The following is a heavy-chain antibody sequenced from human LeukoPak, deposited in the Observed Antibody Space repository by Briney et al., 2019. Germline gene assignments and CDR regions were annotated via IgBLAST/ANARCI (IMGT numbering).Heavy chain of an antibody. V-gene: IGHV3-74*01. CDR1: GFSFTSYW. CDR2: INTDGSGT. CDR3: TRAYDSGTYSSFDY. D-gene: IGHD3-10*01. Sequence: GGSLRLSCAASGFSFTSYWMHWVRQAPGKGLVWISCINTDGSGTTYADSVKGRFTISRDNAKNTLYLQMNGLRAEDTAVYYCTRAYDSGTYSSFDYWGQGTLVTVTS. J-gene: IGHJ4*02.